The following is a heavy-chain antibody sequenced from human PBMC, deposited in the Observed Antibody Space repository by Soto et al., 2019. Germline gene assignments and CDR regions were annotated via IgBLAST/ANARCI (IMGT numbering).Heavy chain of an antibody. D-gene: IGHD3-10*01. Sequence: QVQLQQWGAGLLKPSETLSLTCAVYGGSFSGYQWTWIRQTPGKGLEWIGEINDGGNINYNPSLKSRVTILADTAKKQLSLKLSSVSAADTAVYYCARGLILWFGELSRRGGYYYYMDVWGKGTSVTVSS. V-gene: IGHV4-34*01. J-gene: IGHJ6*03. CDR2: INDGGNI. CDR3: ARGLILWFGELSRRGGYYYYMDV. CDR1: GGSFSGYQ.